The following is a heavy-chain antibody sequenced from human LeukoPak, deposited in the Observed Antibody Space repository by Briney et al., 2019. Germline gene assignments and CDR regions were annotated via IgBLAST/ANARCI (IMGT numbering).Heavy chain of an antibody. V-gene: IGHV1-69*05. J-gene: IGHJ4*02. CDR3: ARDTPYSGSYYYFDY. CDR1: GGTFSSYA. CDR2: IIPIFGTA. Sequence: GSSVKVSCKASGGTFSSYAISWVRQAPGQGLEWMGGIIPIFGTANYAQKFQGRVTITTDESTSTAYMELSSLRSEDTAVYYRARDTPYSGSYYYFDYWGQGTLVTVSS. D-gene: IGHD1-26*01.